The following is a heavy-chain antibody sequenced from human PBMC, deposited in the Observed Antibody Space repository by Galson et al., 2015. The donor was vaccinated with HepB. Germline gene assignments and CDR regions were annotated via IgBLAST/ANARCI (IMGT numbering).Heavy chain of an antibody. V-gene: IGHV3-30*18. Sequence: SLRLSCAGSQSTFNTYGMHWVRQALGKGLEWVAVISYDGRNKYYADSVKGRFTISRDNFKSTLYLQMNSLRDEDTAVYYCAKVGSGWYLRSRFDSWGQGTLVTVSS. CDR2: ISYDGRNK. CDR1: QSTFNTYG. CDR3: AKVGSGWYLRSRFDS. J-gene: IGHJ4*02. D-gene: IGHD6-19*01.